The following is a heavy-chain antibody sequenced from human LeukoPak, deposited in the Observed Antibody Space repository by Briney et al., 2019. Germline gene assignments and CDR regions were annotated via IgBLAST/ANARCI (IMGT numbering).Heavy chain of an antibody. Sequence: SETLSLTCTVSGYSISSGYYWGWIRQPPGKALEWIGSIYHSGSTYYNPSLKSRVTISVDTSKNQFSLKLSSVTAADTAVYYCAGGDGGHNYYYYYMDVWGKGTTVTISS. CDR2: IYHSGST. J-gene: IGHJ6*03. D-gene: IGHD2-21*01. V-gene: IGHV4-38-2*02. CDR1: GYSISSGYY. CDR3: AGGDGGHNYYYYYMDV.